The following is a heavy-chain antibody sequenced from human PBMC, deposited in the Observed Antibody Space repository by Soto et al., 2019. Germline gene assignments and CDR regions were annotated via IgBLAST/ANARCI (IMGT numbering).Heavy chain of an antibody. D-gene: IGHD2-2*01. V-gene: IGHV3-30*03. CDR2: ISYDGSNK. CDR3: ARVPAR. Sequence: GGSLRLSCAASGFTFSSYGMHWVRQAPGKGLEWVAVISYDGSNKYYADSVKGRFTISRDDSKNTLYLQMNSLRAEDTAVYYCARVPARWGQGTLVTVSS. J-gene: IGHJ4*02. CDR1: GFTFSSYG.